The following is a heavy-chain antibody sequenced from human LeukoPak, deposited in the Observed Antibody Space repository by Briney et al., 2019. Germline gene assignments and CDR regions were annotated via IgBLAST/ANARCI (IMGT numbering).Heavy chain of an antibody. CDR3: AGKAAAFYFDY. CDR1: GLAFSSHG. J-gene: IGHJ4*02. Sequence: GGSLRLSCTASGLAFSSHGMHWARQAPGKGLEWVAFMQYDGSQIYYADSVKGRFTISRDNSKNALYLRMNSLRPEDTAVYYCAGKAAAFYFDYWGQGTLVTVSS. CDR2: MQYDGSQI. D-gene: IGHD6-13*01. V-gene: IGHV3-30*02.